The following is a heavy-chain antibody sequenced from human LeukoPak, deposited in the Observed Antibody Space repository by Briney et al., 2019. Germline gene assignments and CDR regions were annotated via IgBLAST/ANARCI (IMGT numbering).Heavy chain of an antibody. Sequence: GGSLRLSCAASGFIFSDHYMSWIRQAPGKGLEWVSYISSGGSSIHYADSVKGRFTISRDNAKNSLYLQMNSLRAEDTAVYYCARPESRYFYGTDVWGQGTTVTVSS. CDR2: ISSGGSSI. CDR1: GFIFSDHY. CDR3: ARPESRYFYGTDV. V-gene: IGHV3-11*01. J-gene: IGHJ6*02.